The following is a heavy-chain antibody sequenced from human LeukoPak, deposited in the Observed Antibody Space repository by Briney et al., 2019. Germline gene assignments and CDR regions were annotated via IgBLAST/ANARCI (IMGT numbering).Heavy chain of an antibody. CDR2: INPNTDGT. V-gene: IGHV1-2*02. CDR3: ARDPGNPAMVPFDY. Sequence: ASVKVSCKASGYTFTGYYMHWVRQAPGQGLEWMGWINPNTDGTNYAQKFQGRVTMTRNTSISTAYMELSRLRSDDTAVYHYARDPGNPAMVPFDYWGQGTLVTVSS. D-gene: IGHD5-18*01. CDR1: GYTFTGYY. J-gene: IGHJ4*02.